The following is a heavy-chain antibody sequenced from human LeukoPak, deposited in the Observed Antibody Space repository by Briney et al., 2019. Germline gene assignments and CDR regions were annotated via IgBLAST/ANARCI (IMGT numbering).Heavy chain of an antibody. V-gene: IGHV1-24*01. J-gene: IGHJ4*02. D-gene: IGHD3-3*01. CDR2: FDPEDGET. CDR1: GYTFTNYA. CDR3: ATVGRRDDTIFGVVITNYFDY. Sequence: ASVKVSCKASGYTFTNYAMNWLRQAPGQGLEWMGGFDPEDGETIYAQKFQGRVTMTEDTSTDTAYMELSSLRSEDTAVYYCATVGRRDDTIFGVVITNYFDYWGQGTLVTVSS.